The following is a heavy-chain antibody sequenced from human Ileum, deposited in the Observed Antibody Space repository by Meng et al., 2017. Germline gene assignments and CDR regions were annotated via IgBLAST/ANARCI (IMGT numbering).Heavy chain of an antibody. J-gene: IGHJ4*02. Sequence: QVQLQESGPGLVKPSQTRSLTCSASNGSLTNVNNYWNWIRQAPGQALEHIGYIYYDGSSYATPSLKSRVTMSIDTSTNQFSLRLDSVTAADTAVYYCAREFYVDTAMVIDSWGPGALVTVSS. CDR1: NGSLTNVNNY. D-gene: IGHD5-18*01. CDR3: AREFYVDTAMVIDS. V-gene: IGHV4-30-4*01. CDR2: IYYDGSS.